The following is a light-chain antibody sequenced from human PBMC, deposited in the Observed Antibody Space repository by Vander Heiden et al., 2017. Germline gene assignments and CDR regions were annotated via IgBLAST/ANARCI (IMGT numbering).Light chain of an antibody. V-gene: IGLV1-44*01. Sequence: QSVLTQPLSASGTPGQRVTISCSGGNSNIGSNPVNWYQQLPGTAPKLLIYSNNQRPSGVPDRFSGSKSGTSASLAISGLQSEDEADYYCAAWDDSLNGQVFGTGTKVTVL. CDR3: AAWDDSLNGQV. CDR1: NSNIGSNP. J-gene: IGLJ1*01. CDR2: SNN.